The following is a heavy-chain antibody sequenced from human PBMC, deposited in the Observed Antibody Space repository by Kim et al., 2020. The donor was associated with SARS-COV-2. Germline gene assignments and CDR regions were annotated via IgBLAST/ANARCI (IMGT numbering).Heavy chain of an antibody. D-gene: IGHD6-13*01. CDR1: GFTFSSYA. CDR3: AKDDSFSSSWEYFHH. V-gene: IGHV3-23*01. Sequence: GGSLRLSCAASGFTFSSYAMSWVRQAPGKGLEWVSVISGSADCTYYADSVKGRFTISRDNSKNTLYLQMNSLRAEDTAVYYCAKDDSFSSSWEYFHHWGQGTLVTVSS. CDR2: ISGSADCT. J-gene: IGHJ1*01.